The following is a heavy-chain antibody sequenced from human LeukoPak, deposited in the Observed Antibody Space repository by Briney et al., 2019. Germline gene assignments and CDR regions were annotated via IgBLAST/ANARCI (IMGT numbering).Heavy chain of an antibody. CDR2: IYTRGST. Sequence: SDTLSLACTVSGGSMSIYYWRWIRQPAGKGLEWIGRIYTRGSTNYNPSLKSRVTISLDTSKNQFSLKLSSVTAADTAVYYCAGHHPRNTVDFWGQGTLVTVSS. V-gene: IGHV4-4*07. D-gene: IGHD2/OR15-2a*01. J-gene: IGHJ4*02. CDR1: GGSMSIYY. CDR3: AGHHPRNTVDF.